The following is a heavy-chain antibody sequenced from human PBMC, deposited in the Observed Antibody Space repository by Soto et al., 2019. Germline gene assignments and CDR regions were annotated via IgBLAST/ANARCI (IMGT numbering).Heavy chain of an antibody. CDR3: AREGSYYDSSGIRVLDY. CDR1: GGSISSYY. Sequence: SETLSLTCTVSGGSISSYYWSWIRQPPGKGLEWIGYIYYSGSTNYNPSLKSRVTISVDTSKNQFSLKLSSVNAADTAVYYCAREGSYYDSSGIRVLDYWGQGTLVTVSS. CDR2: IYYSGST. V-gene: IGHV4-59*01. J-gene: IGHJ4*02. D-gene: IGHD3-22*01.